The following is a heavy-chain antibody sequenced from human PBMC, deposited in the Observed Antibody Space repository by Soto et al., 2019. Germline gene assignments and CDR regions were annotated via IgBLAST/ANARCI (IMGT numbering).Heavy chain of an antibody. D-gene: IGHD3-3*01. J-gene: IGHJ6*03. Sequence: EVQLLESGGVLVQPGGSLRLSCAASGFTFSSYAMSWVRQAPGKGLEWVSAISGSGGSTYYADSVKGRFTISRDNSKHTLYLQMNSLRAEDTAVYYCAKIPITIFGVVIIPYYYYMDVWGKGTTVTVSS. CDR1: GFTFSSYA. V-gene: IGHV3-23*01. CDR3: AKIPITIFGVVIIPYYYYMDV. CDR2: ISGSGGST.